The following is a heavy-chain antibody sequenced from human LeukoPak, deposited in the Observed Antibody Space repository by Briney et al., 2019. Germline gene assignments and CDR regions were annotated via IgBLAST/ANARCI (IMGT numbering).Heavy chain of an antibody. J-gene: IGHJ4*02. V-gene: IGHV3-23*01. D-gene: IGHD1-1*01. CDR3: AKAGIGADGAGFLCEY. CDR2: ASYYVGKQ. CDR1: GFTFSDYA. Sequence: GGSLTLSCAASGFTFSDYAMSWVRQAPGKGLEWVSTASYYVGKQYHADSVRGRFTVSRDNSRNAVSLQMSSLRVEDTGIYYCAKAGIGADGAGFLCEYWGQGTLVTVSS.